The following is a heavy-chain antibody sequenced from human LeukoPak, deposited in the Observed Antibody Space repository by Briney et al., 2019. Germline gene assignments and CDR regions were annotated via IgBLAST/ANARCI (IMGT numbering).Heavy chain of an antibody. D-gene: IGHD3-10*01. CDR1: AFTFGNYA. V-gene: IGHV3-23*01. J-gene: IGHJ4*02. CDR3: ARGPLGSSPGY. Sequence: PGGSLRLSCAASAFTFGNYAMSWVRQAPGKGLEYVSALSASGAKTYYADSVKGRFTISRDNSKNTLYLQMNSLRAEDTAVYYCARGPLGSSPGYWGQGTLVTVSS. CDR2: LSASGAKT.